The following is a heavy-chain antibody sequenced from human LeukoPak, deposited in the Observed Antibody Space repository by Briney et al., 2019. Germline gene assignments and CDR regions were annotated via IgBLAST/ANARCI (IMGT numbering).Heavy chain of an antibody. CDR3: AGGGGSGSFYGGSFDY. D-gene: IGHD1-26*01. J-gene: IGHJ4*02. CDR1: GLTVSRNY. V-gene: IGHV3-53*01. CDR2: IYSGGET. Sequence: GGSLRLSCAVSGLTVSRNYMSWVRQAPGKGLEWVSTIYSGGETFYADSVKGRFTISRDNPRNAVFLEMKNMTPEDTAVYYCAGGGGSGSFYGGSFDYWGQGTLVAVSS.